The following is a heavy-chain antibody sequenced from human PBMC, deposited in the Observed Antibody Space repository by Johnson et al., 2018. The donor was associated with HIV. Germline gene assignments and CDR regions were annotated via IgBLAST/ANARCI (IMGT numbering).Heavy chain of an antibody. J-gene: IGHJ3*02. CDR2: IYSGGST. Sequence: EVQLLESGGGVVQPGRSLRLSCAASGFTVSSNYMSWVRQAPGKGLEWVSVIYSGGSTYYADHVKGRLTISRENTTNFLYLQMNRLAAGDTAVYYCARASSSYDIFSCYQQPVPFDIWGQGKMGTVSS. D-gene: IGHD3-9*01. V-gene: IGHV3-66*01. CDR3: ARASSSYDIFSCYQQPVPFDI. CDR1: GFTVSSNY.